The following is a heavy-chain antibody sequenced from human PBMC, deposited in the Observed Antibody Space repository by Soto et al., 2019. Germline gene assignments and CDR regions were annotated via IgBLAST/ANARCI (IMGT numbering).Heavy chain of an antibody. CDR1: GGTFSSYA. J-gene: IGHJ6*02. CDR2: IIPIFGTA. D-gene: IGHD4-17*01. V-gene: IGHV1-69*01. Sequence: QVQLVQSGAEVKKPGSSVKVSCKASGGTFSSYAISWVRQAPGQGLEWMGGIIPIFGTANYAQKFQGRVTITADESTSTAYMELNSLRSEDTAVYYCARGPIDYLTKYYYDGMDVWGQGTTVTVSS. CDR3: ARGPIDYLTKYYYDGMDV.